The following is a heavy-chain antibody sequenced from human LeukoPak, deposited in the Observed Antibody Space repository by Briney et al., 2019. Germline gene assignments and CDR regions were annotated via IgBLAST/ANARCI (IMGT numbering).Heavy chain of an antibody. V-gene: IGHV3-23*01. CDR3: AKAFQRGWERDAFAF. Sequence: GGSLGLSCAASGFTFSSYSMSWVRQAPGKGLERVSLISGSGDTTNYADSVKGRFTISRDNSKNTLYLQMNSLGADDTAVYYCAKAFQRGWERDAFAFWGQGTLVTVSS. J-gene: IGHJ3*01. D-gene: IGHD1-26*01. CDR1: GFTFSSYS. CDR2: ISGSGDTT.